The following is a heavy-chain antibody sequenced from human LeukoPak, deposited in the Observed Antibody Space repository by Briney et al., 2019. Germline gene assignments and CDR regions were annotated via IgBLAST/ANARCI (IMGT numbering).Heavy chain of an antibody. D-gene: IGHD4-17*01. J-gene: IGHJ4*02. CDR1: GFTFSSYS. V-gene: IGHV3-21*01. CDR3: ARDRYGDSGYYFDY. Sequence: GGSLRLSCAASGFTFSSYSTNWVRQAPGKGLEWVSSISSSSSYIYYADSVKGRFTISRDNAKNSLYLQMNSLRAEDTAVYYCARDRYGDSGYYFDYWGQGTLVTVSS. CDR2: ISSSSSYI.